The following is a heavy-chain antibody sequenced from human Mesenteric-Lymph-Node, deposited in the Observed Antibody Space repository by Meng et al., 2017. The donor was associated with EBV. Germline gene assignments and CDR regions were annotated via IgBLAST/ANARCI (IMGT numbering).Heavy chain of an antibody. CDR3: ASLYSTSWYGTMTNWFDP. Sequence: QGRLQEWGAGLLKPSETLSLTWAVYGGSFSGYYWSWIRQPPGKGLEWIGEINHSGSTNYNPSLKSRVTISVDTSKNQFSLKLSSVTAADTAVYYCASLYSTSWYGTMTNWFDPWGQGTLVTVSS. CDR1: GGSFSGYY. J-gene: IGHJ5*02. CDR2: INHSGST. V-gene: IGHV4-34*01. D-gene: IGHD6-13*01.